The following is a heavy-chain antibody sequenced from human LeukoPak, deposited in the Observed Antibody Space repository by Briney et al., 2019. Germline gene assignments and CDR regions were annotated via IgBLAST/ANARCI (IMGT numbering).Heavy chain of an antibody. CDR3: ARESTGGSLEIDY. CDR2: IIVSFGTP. V-gene: IGHV1-69*05. CDR1: GGTFSSYA. D-gene: IGHD2-8*02. Sequence: SVKVSCKLSGGTFSSYAISWVRQAPGQGLEWMGAIIVSFGTPNYSQKFQGRVTITTDESTSTAYMELRSLRSDDTAVYYCARESTGGSLEIDYWGQGTLVTVSS. J-gene: IGHJ4*02.